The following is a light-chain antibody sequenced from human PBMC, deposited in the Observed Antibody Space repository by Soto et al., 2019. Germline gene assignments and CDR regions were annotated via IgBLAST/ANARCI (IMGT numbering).Light chain of an antibody. J-gene: IGKJ5*01. Sequence: DIQMTQSPSSLSASVGDRVTITCQASQGISNYLNWYQQKPGKHPKLLIYDASTLETGVPSRFSGSRSGTDFTFTISSLQPEDIATFYCQQYDSLPITFGQGTRLEIQ. CDR3: QQYDSLPIT. CDR2: DAS. CDR1: QGISNY. V-gene: IGKV1-33*01.